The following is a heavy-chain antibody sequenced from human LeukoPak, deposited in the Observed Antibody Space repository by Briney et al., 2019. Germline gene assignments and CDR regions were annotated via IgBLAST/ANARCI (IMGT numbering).Heavy chain of an antibody. D-gene: IGHD2-15*01. CDR3: ARLYCSGGTCHFDC. CDR1: GYNFTTHW. V-gene: IGHV5-10-1*01. Sequence: GESLRISCQGSGYNFTTHWISWVRQMPGKGLEWMGRVHPSDSYTKYSPSFQGHVSISADKSISTAYLQWSSLKASDTAMYFCARLYCSGGTCHFDCWGQGTLVTVSS. J-gene: IGHJ4*02. CDR2: VHPSDSYT.